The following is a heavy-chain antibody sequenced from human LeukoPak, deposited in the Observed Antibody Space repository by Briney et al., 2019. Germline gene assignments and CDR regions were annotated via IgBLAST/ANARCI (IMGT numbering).Heavy chain of an antibody. CDR2: ISYHTTDK. D-gene: IGHD4-17*01. J-gene: IGHJ4*02. Sequence: GGSPRLSCAASGFSFNHYGMHWFRQAPGKGLEWVASISYHTTDKFYADSVKGRFTISRDNSLDTLYLQMNSLRVEDTAIYYCAKPTTETTSYFFDYWGQGTLVTVSS. CDR1: GFSFNHYG. CDR3: AKPTTETTSYFFDY. V-gene: IGHV3-30*18.